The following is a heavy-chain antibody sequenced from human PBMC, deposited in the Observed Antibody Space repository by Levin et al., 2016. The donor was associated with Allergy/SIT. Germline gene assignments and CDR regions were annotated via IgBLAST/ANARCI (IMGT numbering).Heavy chain of an antibody. D-gene: IGHD2-15*01. CDR3: AKDKTPNYYYYGMDV. CDR2: ISGSGGST. V-gene: IGHV3-23*01. Sequence: WIRQPPGKGLEWVSAISGSGGSTYYADSVKGRFTISRDNSKNTLYLQMNSLRAEDTAVYYCAKDKTPNYYYYGMDVWGQGTTVTVSS. J-gene: IGHJ6*02.